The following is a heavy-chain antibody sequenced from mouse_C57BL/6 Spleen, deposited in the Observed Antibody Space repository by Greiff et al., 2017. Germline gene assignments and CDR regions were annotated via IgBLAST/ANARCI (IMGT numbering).Heavy chain of an antibody. J-gene: IGHJ4*01. CDR1: GYPFTSYW. CDR3: ARTLTGYYAMDY. V-gene: IGHV1-61*01. D-gene: IGHD4-1*01. CDR2: IYPSDSET. Sequence: QVQLQQPGAELVRPGSSVKLSCKASGYPFTSYWMDWVKQRPGQGLEWIGNIYPSDSETHYNQKFKDKATLTVDKSSSTAYMQLSSLTSEDSAVYYCARTLTGYYAMDYWGQGTSVTVSS.